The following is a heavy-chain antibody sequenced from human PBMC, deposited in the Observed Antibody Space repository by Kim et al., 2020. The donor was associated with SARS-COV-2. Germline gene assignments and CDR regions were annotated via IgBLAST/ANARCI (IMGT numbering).Heavy chain of an antibody. CDR3: ARGRPTDVLLWFGELNQDYYGMDV. Sequence: ASVKVSCKASGYTFTGYYMHWVRQAPGQGLEWMGRINPNSGGTNYAQKFQGRVTMTRDTSISTAYMELSRLRSDDTAVYYCARGRPTDVLLWFGELNQDYYGMDVWGQGTTVTVSS. J-gene: IGHJ6*02. CDR1: GYTFTGYY. V-gene: IGHV1-2*06. CDR2: INPNSGGT. D-gene: IGHD3-10*01.